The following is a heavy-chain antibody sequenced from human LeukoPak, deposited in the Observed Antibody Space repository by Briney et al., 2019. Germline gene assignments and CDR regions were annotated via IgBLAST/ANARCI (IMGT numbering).Heavy chain of an antibody. CDR1: GGSFSGYY. CDR3: ARRKQWEFDY. J-gene: IGHJ4*02. Sequence: PSETLSLTCAVYGGSFSGYYWSWIRQPPGKGLEWIGEINHSGSTNYNPSLKSRVTISVDTSKNQFPLKLSSVTAADTAVYYCARRKQWEFDYWGQGTLVTVSS. CDR2: INHSGST. V-gene: IGHV4-34*01. D-gene: IGHD6-19*01.